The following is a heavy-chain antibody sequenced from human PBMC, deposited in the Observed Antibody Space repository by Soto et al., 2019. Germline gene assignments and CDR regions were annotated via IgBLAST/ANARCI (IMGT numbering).Heavy chain of an antibody. V-gene: IGHV4-59*08. D-gene: IGHD2-8*01. J-gene: IGHJ6*03. CDR1: GGSISSYY. Sequence: SETLSLTCTVSGGSISSYYWSWIRQPPGKGLEWIGYIYYSGSTNYNPSLKSRVTISVDTSKNQFSLKLSSVTAADTAVYYCASGGFVRSPIQNYSYMAVWGKGTTVTVSS. CDR3: ASGGFVRSPIQNYSYMAV. CDR2: IYYSGST.